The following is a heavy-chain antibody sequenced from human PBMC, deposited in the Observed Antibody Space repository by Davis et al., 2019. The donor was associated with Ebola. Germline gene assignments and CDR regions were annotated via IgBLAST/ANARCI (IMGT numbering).Heavy chain of an antibody. CDR1: GGSISSYY. J-gene: IGHJ6*02. CDR2: IYYSGST. D-gene: IGHD6-13*01. Sequence: MPSETLSLTCTVSGGSISSYYWSWIRQPPGKGLEWIGYIYYSGSTNYNPSLKSRVTISVDKSKNQFSLKLSSVTAADTAVYYCARDRSSWDYYYGMDVWGQGTTVTVSS. CDR3: ARDRSSWDYYYGMDV. V-gene: IGHV4-59*12.